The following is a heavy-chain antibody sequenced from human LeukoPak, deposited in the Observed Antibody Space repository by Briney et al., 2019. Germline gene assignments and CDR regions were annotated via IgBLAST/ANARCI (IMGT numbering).Heavy chain of an antibody. D-gene: IGHD2-2*03. Sequence: GGSLRLSCAASGFTFTTYWMHWVRQAPGKGLVWVSHINSDGSITSYADSVKGRFTISRDNAKNTLYLQMNSLRAEDTAVYYCSMDLSGAHDYWGQGSVVTVSS. CDR2: INSDGSIT. V-gene: IGHV3-74*01. CDR3: SMDLSGAHDY. J-gene: IGHJ4*02. CDR1: GFTFTTYW.